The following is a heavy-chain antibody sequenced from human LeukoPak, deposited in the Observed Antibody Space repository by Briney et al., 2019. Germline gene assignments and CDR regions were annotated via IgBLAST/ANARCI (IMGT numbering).Heavy chain of an antibody. Sequence: VASVKVSCKTSGITFSSYAMSWVRQAPGQGLEWMGRIIPMLGLTDYAQKFQGRVTMTRNTSISTAYMELSSLRSEDTAMYYCARGFSSYGSGSLDYWGQGTLVTVSS. CDR3: ARGFSSYGSGSLDY. CDR2: IIPMLGLT. D-gene: IGHD3-10*01. CDR1: GITFSSYA. J-gene: IGHJ4*02. V-gene: IGHV1-69*04.